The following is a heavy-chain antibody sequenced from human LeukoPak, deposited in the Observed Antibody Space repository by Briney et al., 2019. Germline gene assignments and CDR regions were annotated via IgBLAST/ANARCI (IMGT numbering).Heavy chain of an antibody. CDR2: ISWNSGSI. V-gene: IGHV3-9*01. CDR3: AKLGSNWNYSPSAFDI. D-gene: IGHD1-7*01. J-gene: IGHJ3*02. CDR1: GFTFDDYA. Sequence: GRSLRLSCAASGFTFDDYAMHWVRQAPGKGLEWVSGISWNSGSIGYADFVRGRFTVSRDNAKNSLYLQMNSLRAEDTALYYCAKLGSNWNYSPSAFDIWGQGTMVTVSS.